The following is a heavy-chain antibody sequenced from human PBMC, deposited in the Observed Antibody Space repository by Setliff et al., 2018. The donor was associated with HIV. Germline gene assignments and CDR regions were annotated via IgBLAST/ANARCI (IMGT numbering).Heavy chain of an antibody. V-gene: IGHV4-31*03. D-gene: IGHD3-16*02. CDR1: GGSISSGGYY. CDR2: IYYSGST. J-gene: IGHJ4*02. CDR3: ARAAPYYDYVWGSYRHFDY. Sequence: SETLSLTCTVSGGSISSGGYYWSWIRQHPGKGLEWIGYIYYSGSTYYNPSLKSRVTISVDTSKNQFSLKLSSVTAADTAVYYCARAAPYYDYVWGSYRHFDYWGQETLVTVSS.